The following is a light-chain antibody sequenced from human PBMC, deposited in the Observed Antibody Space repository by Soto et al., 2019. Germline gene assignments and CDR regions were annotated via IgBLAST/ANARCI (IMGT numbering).Light chain of an antibody. V-gene: IGLV2-8*01. J-gene: IGLJ1*01. CDR2: NVS. Sequence: QSVLTQPASASGSPGQSFTISCTGTSRDIGGYDFVSWYQVRPGEAPQLIIYNVSGRPSGVPRRFSGSKSGNTASLTVSGLQAGDEADYYCSAYSDSNTCVFGTGTKVTGL. CDR3: SAYSDSNTCV. CDR1: SRDIGGYDF.